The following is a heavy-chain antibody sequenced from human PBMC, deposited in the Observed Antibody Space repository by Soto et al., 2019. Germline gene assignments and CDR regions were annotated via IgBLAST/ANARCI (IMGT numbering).Heavy chain of an antibody. CDR3: AGRGAHYYVSSGYGDAFDI. D-gene: IGHD3-22*01. CDR2: IYYSGST. J-gene: IGHJ3*02. V-gene: IGHV4-39*01. CDR1: GGSISSSSYY. Sequence: ETLSLTCTVSGGSISSSSYYWGWIRQPPGKGLEWIGSIYYSGSTYYNPSLKSRVTISVDTSKNQFSLKLSSVTAADTAVYYCAGRGAHYYVSSGYGDAFDIWGQGTMVTVSS.